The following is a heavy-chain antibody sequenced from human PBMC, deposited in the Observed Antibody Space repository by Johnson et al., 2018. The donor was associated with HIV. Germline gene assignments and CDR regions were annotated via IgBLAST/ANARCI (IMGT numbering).Heavy chain of an antibody. CDR3: ARDGQDRDDAFDI. CDR1: GFTFSSNY. J-gene: IGHJ3*02. Sequence: EVQLVESGGGLVQPGGSLRLSCAASGFTFSSNYMSWVRQAPGKGLEWVSVIYSGGSTYYADSVKGRFTISRDNSKNTLYLQMNSLRAEDTAVYYCARDGQDRDDAFDIWGQGTMVTVSS. CDR2: IYSGGST. D-gene: IGHD3-22*01. V-gene: IGHV3-66*01.